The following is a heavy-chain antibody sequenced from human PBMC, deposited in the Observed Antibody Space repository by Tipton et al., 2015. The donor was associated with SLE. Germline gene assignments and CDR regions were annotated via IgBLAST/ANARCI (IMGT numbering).Heavy chain of an antibody. Sequence: TLSLTCTVSGGSISSSSYYWGWIRQPPGKGLEWIGSIYYSGSTYYNPSLKSRFTMSVDTSKNQFSLKLSSVTAADTAVYYCARGTGDADYWGQGTLVTVSS. CDR1: GGSISSSSYY. CDR3: ARGTGDADY. V-gene: IGHV4-39*07. D-gene: IGHD7-27*01. J-gene: IGHJ4*02. CDR2: IYYSGST.